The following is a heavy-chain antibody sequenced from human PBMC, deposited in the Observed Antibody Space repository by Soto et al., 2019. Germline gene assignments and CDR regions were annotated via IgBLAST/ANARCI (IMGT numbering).Heavy chain of an antibody. CDR1: GFTFSSYG. D-gene: IGHD3-3*01. V-gene: IGHV3-30*18. CDR3: AKTGAPDDFWSGYYSYYFDY. Sequence: PGGSLRLSCAASGFTFSSYGMHWVRQAPGKGLEWVAVISYDGSNKYYADSVKGRFTISRDNSKNTLYLQMNSLRAEDTAVYYCAKTGAPDDFWSGYYSYYFDYWGQGTLVTVSS. CDR2: ISYDGSNK. J-gene: IGHJ4*02.